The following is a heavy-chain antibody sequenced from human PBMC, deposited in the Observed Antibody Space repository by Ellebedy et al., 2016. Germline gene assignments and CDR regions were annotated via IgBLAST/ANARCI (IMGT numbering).Heavy chain of an antibody. CDR1: GYTFTTYD. D-gene: IGHD3-10*01. CDR3: ARAVGGSGSYGMDV. CDR2: IIPYNGNT. V-gene: IGHV1-18*01. J-gene: IGHJ6*02. Sequence: ASVKVSXKASGYTFTTYDINWVRQAPGQGLEWMGWIIPYNGNTNYAQMLQGRVTMTTDTSTTTAYMELRSLRSDDTAVYYCARAVGGSGSYGMDVWGQGTTVTVSS.